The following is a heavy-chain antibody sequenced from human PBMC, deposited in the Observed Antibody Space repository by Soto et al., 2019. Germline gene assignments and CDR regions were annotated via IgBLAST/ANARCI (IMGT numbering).Heavy chain of an antibody. Sequence: AWRSLRLSWAASGFTFSSHWMHWVRQVPGTGLVWVSYINSGGGSTSYADSVKGRFTISRDNAKNTLYLQMNTLKPEDTAVYYCARGGCSATSCLDYWGQGALVTVSS. CDR2: INSGGGST. V-gene: IGHV3-74*01. CDR1: GFTFSSHW. J-gene: IGHJ4*02. CDR3: ARGGCSATSCLDY. D-gene: IGHD2-2*01.